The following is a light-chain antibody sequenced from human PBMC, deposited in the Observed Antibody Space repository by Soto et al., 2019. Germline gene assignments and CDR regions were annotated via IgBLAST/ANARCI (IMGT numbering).Light chain of an antibody. Sequence: DIVLTQSPLSLLVTPGEPASISCKSSQSLLRSEGYKYLDWYVQKAGQSPQLLVSLGSHRASGVPDRFSGSGSGTDLTLKISKLEADDVGVYYCMQSFHSPYTFGPGTKVDI. V-gene: IGKV2-28*01. CDR1: QSLLRSEGYKY. CDR2: LGS. CDR3: MQSFHSPYT. J-gene: IGKJ3*01.